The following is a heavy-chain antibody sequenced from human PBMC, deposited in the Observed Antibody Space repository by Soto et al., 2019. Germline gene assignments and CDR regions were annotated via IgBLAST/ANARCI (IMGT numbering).Heavy chain of an antibody. CDR2: IYYTGGT. D-gene: IGHD6-25*01. Sequence: QVQLQESGPGLVEPSQTLSLTCTVSGGSIGSTDSYWSWIRRPPGKGLEWIGYIYYTGGTFYNPSLKSRLTISLETSSNQFSLTLTSVTATDTGIYYCARGGSGWAEYFQHWGQGNLVAVSS. V-gene: IGHV4-30-4*08. CDR3: ARGGSGWAEYFQH. J-gene: IGHJ1*01. CDR1: GGSIGSTDSY.